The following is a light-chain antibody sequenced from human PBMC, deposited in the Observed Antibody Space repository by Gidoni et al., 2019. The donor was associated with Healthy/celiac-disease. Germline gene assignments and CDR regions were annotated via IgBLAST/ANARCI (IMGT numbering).Light chain of an antibody. CDR2: RNN. Sequence: QSVLTQPPSAAGTPGQRVTISCSGSSSNIGSNYVYWYQQLPGTAPQLLIYRNNQRPSGVPDLFSGSTSGTSASLAISGLRSEDEADYYCAAWDDSLSGWVFGGGTKLTVL. V-gene: IGLV1-47*01. CDR3: AAWDDSLSGWV. CDR1: SSNIGSNY. J-gene: IGLJ3*02.